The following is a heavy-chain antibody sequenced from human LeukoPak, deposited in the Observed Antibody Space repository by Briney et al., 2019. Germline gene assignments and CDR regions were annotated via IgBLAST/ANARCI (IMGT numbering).Heavy chain of an antibody. CDR1: GFTFSRYA. CDR2: ISYDADIGSNK. D-gene: IGHD3-3*01. V-gene: IGHV3-30-3*01. CDR3: ARDGGYDFWSGYYQDY. J-gene: IGHJ4*02. Sequence: GGSLRLSCATSGFTFSRYAMHWVRQAPGKGLEWVALISYDADIGSNKYYADSVKGRFTISRDNSKNTLYLQMNSLRAEDTAVYYCARDGGYDFWSGYYQDYWGQGTLVTVSS.